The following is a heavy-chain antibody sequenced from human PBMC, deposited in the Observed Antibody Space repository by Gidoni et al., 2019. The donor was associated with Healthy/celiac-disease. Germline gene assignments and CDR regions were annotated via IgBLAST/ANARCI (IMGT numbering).Heavy chain of an antibody. CDR2: IKSKTDGGTT. CDR3: TTVYYDYVWGSYRHDY. J-gene: IGHJ4*02. Sequence: EVQLVESGGGLVKPGGSLRLSCAASGFTFSNALMSWVRQAPGKGLEWVGRIKSKTDGGTTDYAAPVKGRFTISRDDSKNTLYLQMNSLKTEDTAVYYCTTVYYDYVWGSYRHDYWGQGTLVTVSS. V-gene: IGHV3-15*01. D-gene: IGHD3-16*02. CDR1: GFTFSNAL.